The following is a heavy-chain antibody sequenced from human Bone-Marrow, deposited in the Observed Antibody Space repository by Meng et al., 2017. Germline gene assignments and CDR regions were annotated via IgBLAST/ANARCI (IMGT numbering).Heavy chain of an antibody. CDR2: TYYKSKWYN. Sequence: QVQLQQSGPGLVKPSQNLSLTGAISGDSVSSNSAAWNWIRQSPSRGLEWLGRTYYKSKWYNDYAVSVKSRITINPDTSKNQFSLQLNSVTPEDTAVYYCVRGGIVATSSLDYWGQGTLVTVSS. D-gene: IGHD5-12*01. CDR3: VRGGIVATSSLDY. V-gene: IGHV6-1*01. J-gene: IGHJ4*02. CDR1: GDSVSSNSAA.